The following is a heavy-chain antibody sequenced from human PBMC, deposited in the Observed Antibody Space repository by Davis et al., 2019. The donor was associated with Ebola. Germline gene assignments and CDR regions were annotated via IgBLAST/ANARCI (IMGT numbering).Heavy chain of an antibody. V-gene: IGHV4-61*05. CDR1: GGSISSSSYY. J-gene: IGHJ6*04. CDR2: FYHVGTT. Sequence: MPSETLSLTCTVSGGSISSSSYYWGWIRQPPGKGLEWIGYFYHVGTTRYNPSLKSRITISVDTSKNQFSLRVRSVTAADTAVYYCVRGWPSSVTTDFYAMDAWGKGTTVIVSS. CDR3: VRGWPSSVTTDFYAMDA. D-gene: IGHD4-17*01.